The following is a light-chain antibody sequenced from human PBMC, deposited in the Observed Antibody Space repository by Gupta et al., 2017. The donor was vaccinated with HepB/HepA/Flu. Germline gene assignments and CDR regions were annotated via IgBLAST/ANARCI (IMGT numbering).Light chain of an antibody. CDR1: KVGDKY. V-gene: IGLV3-1*01. CDR3: QAWDSSTASVV. J-gene: IGLJ2*01. Sequence: SYELTQPPPASLSPGQTATITCSGDKVGDKYACWYQQKPGQSPALVIYQDSKRPSGIPERFSGSNSGNTATLTISGTQAMDEADYYCQAWDSSTASVVFGGGTKLTVL. CDR2: QDS.